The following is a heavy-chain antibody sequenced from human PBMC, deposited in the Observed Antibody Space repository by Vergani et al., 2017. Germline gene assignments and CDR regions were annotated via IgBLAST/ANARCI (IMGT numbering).Heavy chain of an antibody. CDR2: IYHSGST. D-gene: IGHD3-22*01. J-gene: IGHJ1*01. V-gene: IGHV4-38-2*01. CDR3: ASQHYYDXSGHMGGYLEYFQH. Sequence: QVQLQESGPGLVKPSETLSLTCAVSGYSISSGYYWGWIRQPPGKGLEWIGSIYHSGSTYYNPSLKSRVTISVDTSKNQFSLKLSSVTAADTAVYYCASQHYYDXSGHMGGYLEYFQHWGQGTLVTVSS. CDR1: GYSISSGYY.